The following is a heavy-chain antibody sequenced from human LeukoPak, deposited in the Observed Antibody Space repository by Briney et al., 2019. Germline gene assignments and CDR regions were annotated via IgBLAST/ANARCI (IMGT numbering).Heavy chain of an antibody. CDR1: GFTFSSYD. V-gene: IGHV3-13*01. D-gene: IGHD2-2*01. CDR2: IGTAGDT. Sequence: GGSLRLSCAASGFTFSSYDMHWVRQATGKGLEWVSAIGTAGDTYYPGSVKGRFTISRENAKNSLYLQMNSLRAEDTAVYYCAKAPNRRYCSSTSCDRIDYWGQGTLVTVSS. CDR3: AKAPNRRYCSSTSCDRIDY. J-gene: IGHJ4*02.